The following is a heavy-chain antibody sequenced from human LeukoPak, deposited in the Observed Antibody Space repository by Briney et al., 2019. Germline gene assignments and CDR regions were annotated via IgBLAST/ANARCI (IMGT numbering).Heavy chain of an antibody. V-gene: IGHV3-9*01. CDR2: ISWNSGSI. CDR3: ARLGNWNYDYYYYYMDV. D-gene: IGHD1-7*01. J-gene: IGHJ6*03. CDR1: GFTFDDYA. Sequence: PGGSLRLSCAASGFTFDDYAMHWVRQAPGKGLEWVSGISWNSGSIGYADSVKGRFTISRDNAKNSLYLQMNSLRAEDTALYYCARLGNWNYDYYYYYMDVWGKGTTVTVSS.